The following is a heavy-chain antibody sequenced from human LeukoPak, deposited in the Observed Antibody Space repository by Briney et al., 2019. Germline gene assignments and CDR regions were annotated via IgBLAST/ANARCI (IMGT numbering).Heavy chain of an antibody. V-gene: IGHV3-66*01. CDR2: LNSGGSA. Sequence: GGSLRLSCAASGFTVTSNYMSCVRQAPGKGLEWVSLLNSGGSAYYADSVKGRFTISRDTSKNTLYLQMNSLRAEDTAVYYCARDTDYWGQGTLVTVSS. J-gene: IGHJ4*02. CDR1: GFTVTSNY. CDR3: ARDTDY.